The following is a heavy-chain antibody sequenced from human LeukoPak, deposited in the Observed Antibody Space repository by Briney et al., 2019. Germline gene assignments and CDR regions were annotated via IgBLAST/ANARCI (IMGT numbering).Heavy chain of an antibody. CDR3: AREAITIFGVVRTQTTYGPHRFDP. CDR1: GSSGDTFNSHG. J-gene: IGHJ5*02. Sequence: ASVKVSCKASGSSGDTFNSHGVSWVRQAPGQGLEWMGWISGYNGHTNYAQKLQGRVTMTRDMSTSTVYMELSSLRSEDTAVYYCAREAITIFGVVRTQTTYGPHRFDPWGQGTLVTVSS. D-gene: IGHD3-3*01. CDR2: ISGYNGHT. V-gene: IGHV1-18*01.